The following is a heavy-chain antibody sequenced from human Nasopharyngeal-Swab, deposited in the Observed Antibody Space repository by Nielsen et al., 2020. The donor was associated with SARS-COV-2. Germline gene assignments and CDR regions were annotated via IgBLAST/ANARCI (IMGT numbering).Heavy chain of an antibody. V-gene: IGHV3-23*01. CDR3: AKDLERGIFGVVISMDV. CDR1: GFIFSSYW. Sequence: GESLKISCEASGFIFSSYWMSWVRQAPGKGLEWVSAISGSGGSTYYADSVKGRFTISRDNSKNTLYLQMNSLRAEDTAVYYCAKDLERGIFGVVISMDVWGQGTTVTVSS. J-gene: IGHJ6*02. D-gene: IGHD3-3*01. CDR2: ISGSGGST.